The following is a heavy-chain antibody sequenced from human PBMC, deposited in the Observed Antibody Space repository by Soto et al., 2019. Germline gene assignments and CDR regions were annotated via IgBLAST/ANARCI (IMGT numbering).Heavy chain of an antibody. Sequence: SETLSLTCTVSGGSISNYYWSWFRQTPGKGLEWIGYIHDSWGSNYNPSLKSRVTISQDTSKNQFSLKLSSVTAADTAVYYCARHYGDGYDYVDYWGQGTLVTVSS. CDR3: ARHYGDGYDYVDY. J-gene: IGHJ4*02. CDR1: GGSISNYY. V-gene: IGHV4-59*08. D-gene: IGHD5-12*01. CDR2: IHDSWGS.